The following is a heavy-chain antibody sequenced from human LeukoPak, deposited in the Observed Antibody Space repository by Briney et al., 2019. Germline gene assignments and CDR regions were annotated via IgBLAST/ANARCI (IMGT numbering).Heavy chain of an antibody. CDR2: IYYSGST. CDR3: ASNYYGSGSLDY. D-gene: IGHD3-10*01. V-gene: IGHV4-61*05. J-gene: IGHJ4*02. Sequence: SETLSLTCTVSGGSISSSSYHWGWIRQPPGKGLEWIGYIYYSGSTNYNPSLKSRVTISVDTSKNQFSLKVSSVTAADTAVYYCASNYYGSGSLDYWGQENLVTVSS. CDR1: GGSISSSSYH.